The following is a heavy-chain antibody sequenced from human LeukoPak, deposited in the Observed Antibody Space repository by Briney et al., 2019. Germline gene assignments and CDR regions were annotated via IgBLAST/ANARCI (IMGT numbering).Heavy chain of an antibody. CDR3: ARRYCSSTSCYKKYYYMDV. J-gene: IGHJ6*03. D-gene: IGHD2-2*02. V-gene: IGHV3-30*02. Sequence: GGSLRLSCAASGFTFSSYGMHWVRQAPGKGLEWVAFIRYDGSNKYYADSVKGRFTISRDNSRNTLYLQMNSLRAEDTAVYYCARRYCSSTSCYKKYYYMDVWGKGTTVTVSS. CDR1: GFTFSSYG. CDR2: IRYDGSNK.